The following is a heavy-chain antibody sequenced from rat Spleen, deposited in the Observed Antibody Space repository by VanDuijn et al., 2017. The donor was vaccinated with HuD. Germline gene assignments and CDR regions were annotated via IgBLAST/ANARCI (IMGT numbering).Heavy chain of an antibody. CDR2: IKAKSNNYAT. V-gene: IGHV6-6*01. CDR1: GFTXXTAW. Sequence: EVQVLESGGGLVQPGNXLKLSCXXXGFTXXTAWXYWXXXFPEKRLEWXARIKAKSNNYATDYTESVKGRFTISRDDSKSSIYLQMNNLKEEDTAIYYCASYDWGQGVMVTVSS. CDR3: ASYD. J-gene: IGHJ2*01. D-gene: IGHD1-7*01.